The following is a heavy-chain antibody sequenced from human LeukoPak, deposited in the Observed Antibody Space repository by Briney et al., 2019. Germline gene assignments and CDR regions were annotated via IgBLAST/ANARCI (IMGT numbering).Heavy chain of an antibody. Sequence: SETLSLTCAVYGGSFSGYYWSWIRQPPGKGLEWIGEINHSGSTNYNPSLKSRVTISVDTSKNQFSLKLSSVTAADTAVYYCARGSRLTPFFAFDYGGKGPLVTVSS. D-gene: IGHD3-3*01. CDR2: INHSGST. J-gene: IGHJ4*02. CDR3: ARGSRLTPFFAFDY. CDR1: GGSFSGYY. V-gene: IGHV4-34*01.